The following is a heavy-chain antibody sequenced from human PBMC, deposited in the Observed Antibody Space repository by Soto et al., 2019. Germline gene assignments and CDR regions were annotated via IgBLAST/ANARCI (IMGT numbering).Heavy chain of an antibody. D-gene: IGHD3-10*01. J-gene: IGHJ6*02. CDR1: GGTFSSYT. Sequence: QVQLVQSGAEVKKPGSSVKVSCKASGGTFSSYTISWVRQAPGQGLEWMGRIIPILGIANYAQKCQGRVTITADKSTSTAYMELSSLRSEDTAVYYCARDLMVRGVIGGMDVWGQGTTVTVSS. CDR3: ARDLMVRGVIGGMDV. CDR2: IIPILGIA. V-gene: IGHV1-69*08.